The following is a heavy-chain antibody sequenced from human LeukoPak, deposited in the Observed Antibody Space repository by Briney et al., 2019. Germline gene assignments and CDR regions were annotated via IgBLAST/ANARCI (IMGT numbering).Heavy chain of an antibody. Sequence: ASVKVSCKASVYTFTSYGISWVRQAPGQGLEWMGWISVYNGNTNYAQKLQGRVTMTTDTSTRTAYMELRSLRFDDTAVYYCARDSGDRRYALFDYGGQGTLVTVSS. J-gene: IGHJ4*02. CDR3: ARDSGDRRYALFDY. D-gene: IGHD5-12*01. V-gene: IGHV1-18*01. CDR2: ISVYNGNT. CDR1: VYTFTSYG.